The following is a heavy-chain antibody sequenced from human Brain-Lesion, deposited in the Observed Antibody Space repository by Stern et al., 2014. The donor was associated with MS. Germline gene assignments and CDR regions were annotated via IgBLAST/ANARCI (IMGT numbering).Heavy chain of an antibody. Sequence: QVQLQESGPGLVKPLQTLSLTCTVSGGSVRSGGYFWNWIRQHPGKGLEGIGHVYYSGSIAYNPSLKSRVTISVDTSKNQFSLRLRSVTAADTAVYYCARNPALWYFDLWGRGTLAAVSS. D-gene: IGHD3-3*02. J-gene: IGHJ2*01. CDR2: VYYSGSI. CDR1: GGSVRSGGYF. V-gene: IGHV4-31*03. CDR3: ARNPALWYFDL.